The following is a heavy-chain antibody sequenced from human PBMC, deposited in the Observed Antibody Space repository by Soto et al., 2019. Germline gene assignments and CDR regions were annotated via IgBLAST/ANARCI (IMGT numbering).Heavy chain of an antibody. D-gene: IGHD6-13*01. J-gene: IGHJ4*02. Sequence: GESLKISCQCSGYTFSNFWIGWVRQLPGKGLEWMGIIYPGDHETRYSPSFHGKVTISADKSINTAYLQWNSLEASDTAFYFCARGPRSSPYFDYWGQGALVTVSS. CDR2: IYPGDHET. CDR1: GYTFSNFW. V-gene: IGHV5-51*01. CDR3: ARGPRSSPYFDY.